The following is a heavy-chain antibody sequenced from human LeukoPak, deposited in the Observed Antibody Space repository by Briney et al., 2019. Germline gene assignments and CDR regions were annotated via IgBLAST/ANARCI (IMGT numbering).Heavy chain of an antibody. CDR2: IYHSGST. CDR1: GGSISSSNW. J-gene: IGHJ4*02. D-gene: IGHD1-26*01. V-gene: IGHV4-4*02. Sequence: SGTLSLTCAVSGGSISSSNWWSWARQPPGKGLEWIGEIYHSGSTNYNPSLKSRVTISVDKSKNQFSLKLSSVTAADTAVYYCARMGPSSGSYFLFDYWGQGTLVTVSS. CDR3: ARMGPSSGSYFLFDY.